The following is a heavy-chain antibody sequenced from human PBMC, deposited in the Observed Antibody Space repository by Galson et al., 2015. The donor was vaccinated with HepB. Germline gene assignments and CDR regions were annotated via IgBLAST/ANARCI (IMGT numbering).Heavy chain of an antibody. CDR2: INPNSGGT. J-gene: IGHJ3*02. CDR3: AREEGTGSYFHDAFDI. D-gene: IGHD1-26*01. Sequence: SVKVSCKASGYTFTSYYMHWVRQAPGQGLEWMGRINPNSGGTNYAQKFQGRVTMTRDTSISTAYMELSRLRSDDTAVYYCAREEGTGSYFHDAFDIWGQGTMVTVSS. V-gene: IGHV1-2*06. CDR1: GYTFTSYY.